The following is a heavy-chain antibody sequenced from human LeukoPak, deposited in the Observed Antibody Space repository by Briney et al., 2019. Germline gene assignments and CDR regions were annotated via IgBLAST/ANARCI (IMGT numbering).Heavy chain of an antibody. V-gene: IGHV4-59*11. CDR3: ATRPAETTWFGVFDY. CDR1: GASMHNHS. J-gene: IGHJ4*02. CDR2: VSDSETT. Sequence: SETLSLTCSVSGASMHNHSWSWIRQPPGKALEWIGYVSDSETTNYNPSLKSRVSMSVDTSKNEFSLRLSSVTAADTALYYCATRPAETTWFGVFDYWSRGTLVTVSS. D-gene: IGHD3-10*01.